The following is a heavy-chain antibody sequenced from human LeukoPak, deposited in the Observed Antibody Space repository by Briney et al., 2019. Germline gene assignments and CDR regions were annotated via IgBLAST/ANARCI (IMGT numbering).Heavy chain of an antibody. D-gene: IGHD3-16*01. Sequence: GASVKVSCKASGYTFTSYYMHWVRQAPGQGLEWMGIINPSGGSTSYAQKFQGRVTMTRDMSTSTVYMELNSLRAEDTAVYYCASNTPGDYVPSAFDIWGQGTMVTVSS. V-gene: IGHV1-46*01. CDR1: GYTFTSYY. J-gene: IGHJ3*02. CDR2: INPSGGST. CDR3: ASNTPGDYVPSAFDI.